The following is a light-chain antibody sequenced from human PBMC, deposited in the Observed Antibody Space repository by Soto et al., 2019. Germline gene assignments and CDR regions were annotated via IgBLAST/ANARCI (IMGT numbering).Light chain of an antibody. CDR1: SSDVGGYNY. CDR2: EVS. J-gene: IGLJ1*01. CDR3: SSYTSSSTYV. V-gene: IGLV2-14*01. Sequence: QSALTQPASVSGSPGQSITISCTGTSSDVGGYNYVSWYQQNPGKAPKLMIYEVSNRPSGVSNRFSGSKSGNTASLTISGLQAEDEADYYCSSYTSSSTYVFGTGTKVNVL.